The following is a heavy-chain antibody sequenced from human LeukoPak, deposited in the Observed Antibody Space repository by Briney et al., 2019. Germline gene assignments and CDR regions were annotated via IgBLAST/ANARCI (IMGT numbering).Heavy chain of an antibody. CDR1: GFTFSSYG. Sequence: GGSLRLSCAASGFTFSSYGMNWVRQAPGEGLEWVSSISSSSSSIYYADSVKGRFTISRDNAKNSLYLQMNSLRAEDTAVYYCARASGDIVETATMGSYWGQGTLVTVSS. CDR3: ARASGDIVETATMGSY. J-gene: IGHJ4*02. CDR2: ISSSSSSI. V-gene: IGHV3-21*01. D-gene: IGHD5-18*01.